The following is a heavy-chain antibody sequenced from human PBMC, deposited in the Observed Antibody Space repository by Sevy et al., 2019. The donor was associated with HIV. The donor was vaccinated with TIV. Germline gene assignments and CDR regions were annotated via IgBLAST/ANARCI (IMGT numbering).Heavy chain of an antibody. CDR1: GFTFSSYS. CDR3: ARTPRASGWFGHYFDY. J-gene: IGHJ4*02. V-gene: IGHV3-21*01. D-gene: IGHD6-19*01. Sequence: GGSLRLSCAASGFTFSSYSMNWVRQAPGKGLEWVSSISSSSSYIYYADSVKGRFTISRDNAKNSLYLQMNSLRAEDTAVYYCARTPRASGWFGHYFDYWGQGTLVTVSS. CDR2: ISSSSSYI.